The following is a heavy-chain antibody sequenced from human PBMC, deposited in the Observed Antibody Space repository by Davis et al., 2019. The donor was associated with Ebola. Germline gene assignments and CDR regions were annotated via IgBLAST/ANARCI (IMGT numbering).Heavy chain of an antibody. Sequence: GGSLRLSCAASGFTFDDYAMHWVRQAPGKGLEWVSGISWNSGSIGYADSVKGRFTISRDNAKNSLYLQMNSLRAEDTAVYYCARGREMATTIDYWGQGTLVTVSS. CDR1: GFTFDDYA. V-gene: IGHV3-9*01. CDR3: ARGREMATTIDY. CDR2: ISWNSGSI. J-gene: IGHJ4*02. D-gene: IGHD5-24*01.